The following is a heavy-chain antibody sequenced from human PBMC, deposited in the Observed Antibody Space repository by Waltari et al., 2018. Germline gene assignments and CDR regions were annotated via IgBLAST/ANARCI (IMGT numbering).Heavy chain of an antibody. CDR2: INPNSGGT. V-gene: IGHV1-2*06. CDR1: GYTFSGSH. Sequence: QVQLVHSGAEVKKPGASVKVSCKASGYTFSGSHMHWVAQAPGEGLVWRGRINPNSGGTTYAKKCQGRVTMTRETSISTAYMELSRLRSDDTAVYYCARDSGYSGSKWGQGTLVTVSS. J-gene: IGHJ4*02. CDR3: ARDSGYSGSK. D-gene: IGHD5-12*01.